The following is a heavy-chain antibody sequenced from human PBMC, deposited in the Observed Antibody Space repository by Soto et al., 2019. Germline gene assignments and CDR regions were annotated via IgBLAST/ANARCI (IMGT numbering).Heavy chain of an antibody. D-gene: IGHD4-4*01. CDR1: GFTFSSYG. CDR3: AKGGVTTMNWLDP. V-gene: IGHV3-30*18. Sequence: LRLSCAASGFTFSSYGMHWVRQAPGKGLEWVAVISYDGSNKYYADSVKGRFTISRDNSKNTLYLQMNSLRAEDTAVYYCAKGGVTTMNWLDPWGQGTLVTVSS. CDR2: ISYDGSNK. J-gene: IGHJ5*02.